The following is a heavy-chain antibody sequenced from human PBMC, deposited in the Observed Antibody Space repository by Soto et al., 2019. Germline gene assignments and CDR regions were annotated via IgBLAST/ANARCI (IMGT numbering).Heavy chain of an antibody. V-gene: IGHV1-18*01. Sequence: QVQLVQSGAEVREPGASVKVSCKASGYTFTNYGVSWVRQAPGQGLEWMGWIGGYKGNTNYAQKLLGRVTLTTDTSTSTAYIELRSLRSDDTAVYYCAPHTLDTGMPSGYWGQGTLVTVSS. J-gene: IGHJ4*02. CDR3: APHTLDTGMPSGY. CDR2: IGGYKGNT. D-gene: IGHD5-18*01. CDR1: GYTFTNYG.